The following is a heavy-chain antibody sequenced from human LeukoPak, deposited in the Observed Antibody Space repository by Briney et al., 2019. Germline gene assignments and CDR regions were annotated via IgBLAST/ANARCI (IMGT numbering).Heavy chain of an antibody. CDR1: GYTFTSYY. CDR3: ARDTAAPYYYYYYMDV. Sequence: GASVKVSCTASGYTFTSYYMHWVRQAPGQGLEWMGIINPSGGSTSYAQKFQGRVTMTRDTSTSTVYMELSSLRSEDTAVYYCARDTAAPYYYYYYMDVWGKGTTVTVSS. D-gene: IGHD2-2*01. J-gene: IGHJ6*03. V-gene: IGHV1-46*01. CDR2: INPSGGST.